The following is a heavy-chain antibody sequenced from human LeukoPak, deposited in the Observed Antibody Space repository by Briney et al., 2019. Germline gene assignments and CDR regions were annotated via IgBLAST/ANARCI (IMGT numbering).Heavy chain of an antibody. CDR2: ISSSGSTI. CDR1: GFTFSDYY. V-gene: IGHV3-11*01. J-gene: IGHJ5*02. Sequence: GGSLRLSCAASGFTFSDYYMSWIRQAPGKGVEWVSYISSSGSTIYYADSVKGRFTISRDNAKNSLYLQMNSLRAEDTAVYYCARDRGSSSWYNWFDPWGQGTLVTVSS. CDR3: ARDRGSSSWYNWFDP. D-gene: IGHD6-13*01.